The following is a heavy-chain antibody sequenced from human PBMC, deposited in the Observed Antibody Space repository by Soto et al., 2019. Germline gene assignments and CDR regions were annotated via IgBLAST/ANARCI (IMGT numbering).Heavy chain of an antibody. J-gene: IGHJ4*02. CDR3: ERVSNFLGISY. V-gene: IGHV4-59*01. CDR2: IYYSGST. CDR1: GGSISSYY. D-gene: IGHD7-27*01. Sequence: PSETLSLTCTVSGGSISSYYWSWIRQPPGKGLEWIGYIYYSGSTNYNPSLKSRVTISVDTSKNQFSLKLSSVTAADTAVYYCERVSNFLGISYWGQGTLVTVSS.